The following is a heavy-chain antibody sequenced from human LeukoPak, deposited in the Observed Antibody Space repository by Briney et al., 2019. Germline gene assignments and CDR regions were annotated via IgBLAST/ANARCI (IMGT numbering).Heavy chain of an antibody. D-gene: IGHD2-15*01. CDR3: ARDYCSGGSCYERFDP. Sequence: ASVKVSCKASGYTFTGYYMHWVRQAPGQGLEWMGWINPNSGGTNYAQKFQGRVTMTRDTSISTAYMELSSLRSDDTAVYYCARDYCSGGSCYERFDPWGQGTLVTVSS. CDR1: GYTFTGYY. J-gene: IGHJ5*02. V-gene: IGHV1-2*02. CDR2: INPNSGGT.